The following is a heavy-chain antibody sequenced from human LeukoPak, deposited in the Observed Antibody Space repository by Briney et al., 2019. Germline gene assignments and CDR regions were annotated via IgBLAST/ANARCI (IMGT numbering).Heavy chain of an antibody. V-gene: IGHV1-18*01. CDR3: ARLQVVPAAISPDY. J-gene: IGHJ4*02. CDR1: GYTFTSYG. Sequence: ASVKVSCKASGYTFTSYGISWVRQAPGQGLEWMGWISAYNGNTNYAQKLQGRVTMTTDASTSTAYMELRSLRSNDTAVYYCARLQVVPAAISPDYWGQGTLVTVSS. CDR2: ISAYNGNT. D-gene: IGHD2-2*01.